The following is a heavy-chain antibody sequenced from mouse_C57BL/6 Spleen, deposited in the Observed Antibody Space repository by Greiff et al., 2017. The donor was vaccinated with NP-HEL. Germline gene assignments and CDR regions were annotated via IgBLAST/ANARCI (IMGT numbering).Heavy chain of an antibody. D-gene: IGHD2-10*02. J-gene: IGHJ4*01. CDR2: IHPNSGST. V-gene: IGHV1-64*01. CDR1: W. CDR3: ARSLGDY. Sequence: VKLVESGAELVKPGASVKLSYWMHWVKQRPGQGLEWIGMIHPNSGSTNYNEKFKSKATLTVDKSSSTAYMQLSSLTSEDSAVYYCARSLGDYWGQGTSVTVSS.